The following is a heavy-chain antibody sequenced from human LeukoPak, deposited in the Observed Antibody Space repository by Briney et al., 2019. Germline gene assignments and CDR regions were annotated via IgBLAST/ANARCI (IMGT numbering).Heavy chain of an antibody. J-gene: IGHJ4*02. Sequence: GGSLRLSCAGSGFTFSHYSMNWVRQAPGKGLEWVASFGSDLSFRSVADSLKGRFTISRDNAENSIYLHMNSLRAEDTAVYYCARATDYPWYFDYWGQGTLVTVSS. CDR3: ARATDYPWYFDY. V-gene: IGHV3-21*04. CDR1: GFTFSHYS. D-gene: IGHD4-11*01. CDR2: FGSDLSFR.